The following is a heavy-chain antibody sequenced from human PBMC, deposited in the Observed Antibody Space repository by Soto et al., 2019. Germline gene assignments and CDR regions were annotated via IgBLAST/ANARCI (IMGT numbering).Heavy chain of an antibody. V-gene: IGHV3-23*01. CDR2: ISGSGGST. D-gene: IGHD3-3*01. J-gene: IGHJ5*02. CDR1: GFTFSSYA. Sequence: GGSLRLSCAASGFTFSSYAMSLVRQAPGKGLEWVSAISGSGGSTYYADSVKGRFTISRDNSKNTLYLQMNSLRAEDTAVYYCAKNPEGYDFWSGYDNNWFDPWGQGTLVTVSS. CDR3: AKNPEGYDFWSGYDNNWFDP.